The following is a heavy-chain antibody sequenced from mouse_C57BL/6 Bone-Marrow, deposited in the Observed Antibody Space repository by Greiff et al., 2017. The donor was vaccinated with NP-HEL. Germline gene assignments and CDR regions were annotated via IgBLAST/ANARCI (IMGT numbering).Heavy chain of an antibody. CDR2: IRNKANGYTT. D-gene: IGHD2-1*01. Sequence: DVMLVESGGGLVQPGGSLSLSCAASGFTFTDYYMSWVRQPPGKALEWLGFIRNKANGYTTEYSASVKGRFTISRDNSQSILYLQMNALRAEDSATYYCARSHGNYVWFAYWGQGTLVTVSA. V-gene: IGHV7-3*01. CDR1: GFTFTDYY. J-gene: IGHJ3*01. CDR3: ARSHGNYVWFAY.